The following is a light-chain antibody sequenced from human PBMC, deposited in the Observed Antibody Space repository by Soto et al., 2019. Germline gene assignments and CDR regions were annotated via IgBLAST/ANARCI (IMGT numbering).Light chain of an antibody. V-gene: IGKV1-39*01. Sequence: DIQMTQSPSSLSASVGDRVTITCRASQSIRYYLNWYQQKPGKAPKLLIYSASSLQSGVPSRFSGSGSGTDFTLTISSLQPEDFATYYCQKSYSTPYTFGQGTRMEIK. CDR2: SAS. J-gene: IGKJ5*01. CDR3: QKSYSTPYT. CDR1: QSIRYY.